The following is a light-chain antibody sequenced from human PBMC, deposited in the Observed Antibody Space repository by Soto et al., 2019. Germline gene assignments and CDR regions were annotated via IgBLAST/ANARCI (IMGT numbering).Light chain of an antibody. J-gene: IGKJ3*01. Sequence: DIQMTQSPSSLSASVGDRVTITCRASQNINDYLNWYQKKPGKAPKLLIYAASSLQSGVPARFRGSGSGTEFTLTTNSLQPEDFATYYCQQSYSSRFSFGPGTTVDFK. CDR2: AAS. V-gene: IGKV1-39*01. CDR1: QNINDY. CDR3: QQSYSSRFS.